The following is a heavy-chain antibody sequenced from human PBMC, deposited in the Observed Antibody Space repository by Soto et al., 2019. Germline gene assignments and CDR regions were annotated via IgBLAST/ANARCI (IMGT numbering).Heavy chain of an antibody. CDR3: ARDIYSYGSVGTPDI. CDR2: ISNDGNRQ. CDR1: GFSFSSRA. J-gene: IGHJ3*02. D-gene: IGHD5-18*01. V-gene: IGHV3-30-3*01. Sequence: QEQLMESGGGVVQPGRSLRLSCVASGFSFSSRAMHWVRQAPGKGLEWVAAISNDGNRQLYADSVKDRFTISRDNSRNTLDLQMNNLRTEDTGVYFCARDIYSYGSVGTPDIWGQGTMVTVSS.